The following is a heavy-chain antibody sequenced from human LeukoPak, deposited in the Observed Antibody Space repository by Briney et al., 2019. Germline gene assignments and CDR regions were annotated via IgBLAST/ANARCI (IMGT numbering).Heavy chain of an antibody. Sequence: PSETLSLTCAVYDGSFSGYYCSWIRQPPGKGLEWIGEINHSGSTNYNPSLKSRVTISVDTSKNQFSLKLSSVTAADTAVYYCAKSDGYGLIDYLGQGTLVTVSS. J-gene: IGHJ4*02. V-gene: IGHV4-34*01. CDR2: INHSGST. D-gene: IGHD2-21*02. CDR3: AKSDGYGLIDY. CDR1: DGSFSGYY.